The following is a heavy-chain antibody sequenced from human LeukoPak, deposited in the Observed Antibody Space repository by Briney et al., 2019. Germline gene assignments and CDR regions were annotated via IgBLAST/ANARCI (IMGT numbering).Heavy chain of an antibody. J-gene: IGHJ5*02. CDR2: ISGSGGGT. CDR1: GFTFSSNA. Sequence: GGSLRLSCAASGFTFSSNAMSWARQAPGKGLEWVSTISGSGGGTYYADSVKGRFTISRDNSKNTLYLQMNSLRAEDTAVYYCAKDGDSYGCFDPWGQGTLVTVSS. V-gene: IGHV3-23*01. D-gene: IGHD2-21*02. CDR3: AKDGDSYGCFDP.